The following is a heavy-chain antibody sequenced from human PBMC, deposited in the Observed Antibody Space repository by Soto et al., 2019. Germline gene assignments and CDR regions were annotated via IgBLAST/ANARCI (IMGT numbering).Heavy chain of an antibody. CDR2: IIPIFGTA. J-gene: IGHJ5*02. CDR1: GGTFSSYA. Sequence: QVQLVQSGAEVKKPGSSVKVSCKASGGTFSSYAISWVRQAPGQGLEWMGGIIPIFGTANYAQKFQGRVTITADESTSTAYMELSSRRSEDTAVYYCARATDYDFWSGTTSRFDPWGQGTLVTVSS. V-gene: IGHV1-69*12. CDR3: ARATDYDFWSGTTSRFDP. D-gene: IGHD3-3*01.